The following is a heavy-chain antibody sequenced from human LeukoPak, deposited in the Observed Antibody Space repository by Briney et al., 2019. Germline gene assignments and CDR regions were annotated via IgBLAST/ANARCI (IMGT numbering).Heavy chain of an antibody. D-gene: IGHD3-9*01. J-gene: IGHJ4*02. CDR2: IYYIVST. CDR1: GVSVSSSIYY. CDR3: PSGNDILTGYVFAF. V-gene: IGHV4-39*01. Sequence: PSQTLSLTCTVSGVSVSSSIYYWGGGRAPPGKGLEWMVSIYYIVSTSYNPPPKSLVTISLYTSQNQFSLKLPSVTPADPALYYCPSGNDILTGYVFAFWGQGTLVTVSS.